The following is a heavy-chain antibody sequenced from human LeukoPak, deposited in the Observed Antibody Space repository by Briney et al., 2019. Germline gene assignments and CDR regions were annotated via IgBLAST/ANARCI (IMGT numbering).Heavy chain of an antibody. J-gene: IGHJ4*02. CDR1: GFTFTYYA. Sequence: GSLRLSYAASGFTFTYYAMSWVRQAPGKGLEWVSGISASGDTSYYADSVKGRFTISRDNSKNTLYLQMNSLRAEDTAVYYCARETPPDYWGQGTLVTVSS. CDR2: ISASGDTS. CDR3: ARETPPDY. V-gene: IGHV3-23*01.